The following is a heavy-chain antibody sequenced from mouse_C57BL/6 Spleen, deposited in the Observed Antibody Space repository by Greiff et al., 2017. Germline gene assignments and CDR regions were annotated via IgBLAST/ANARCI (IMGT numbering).Heavy chain of an antibody. V-gene: IGHV1-20*01. CDR3: ARGGDGGFAY. Sequence: EVKLVESGPELVKPGDSVKISCTASGYSFTGDFMNCVMQSHGQSLVWIGRINPYNGDTFYNQKFKGKATLTVDKSSSTAHMGLRSLTSEDAAVYYCARGGDGGFAYWGQGTLVTVSA. CDR1: GYSFTGDF. D-gene: IGHD1-1*02. J-gene: IGHJ3*01. CDR2: INPYNGDT.